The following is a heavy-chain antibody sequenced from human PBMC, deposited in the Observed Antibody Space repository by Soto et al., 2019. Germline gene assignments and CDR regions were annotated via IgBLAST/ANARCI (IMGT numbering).Heavy chain of an antibody. V-gene: IGHV3-33*01. CDR3: VRKAYVITNYSYRAVR. CDR1: GFDFKTYG. CDR2: IGFDGTNI. J-gene: IGHJ4*02. Sequence: QGQLVESGGGVVQPGRSLRLSCVASGFDFKTYGMHWVRQAPGKGLEWVAVIGFDGTNIHYSDSVRGRFSISRDNSENTVSLRITSQRVEDTALYYCVRKAYVITNYSYRAVRWGQGTLVT. D-gene: IGHD3-22*01.